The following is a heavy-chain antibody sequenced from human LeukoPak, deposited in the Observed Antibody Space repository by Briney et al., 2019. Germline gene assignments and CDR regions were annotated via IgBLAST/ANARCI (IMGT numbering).Heavy chain of an antibody. CDR1: GFTFSSYA. Sequence: GGSLRLSCAASGFTFSSYAMSWVRQAPGKGLEWVSVIYSGGTTYYTDSVKGRFTISRDNSKNTLYLQMNSLRTEDTAVYYCTSRGFSYGLTIDYWGQGTLVTVSS. V-gene: IGHV3-53*01. CDR2: IYSGGTT. J-gene: IGHJ4*02. CDR3: TSRGFSYGLTIDY. D-gene: IGHD5-18*01.